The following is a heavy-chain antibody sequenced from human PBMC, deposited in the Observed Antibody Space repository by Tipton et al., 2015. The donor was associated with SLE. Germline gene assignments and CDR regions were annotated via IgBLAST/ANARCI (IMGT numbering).Heavy chain of an antibody. V-gene: IGHV3-33*03. CDR2: IWHDGSDE. CDR3: ANDIT. CDR1: GFTFSSYS. Sequence: RSLRLSCAASGFTFSSYSMNWVRRAPGKGLEWVALIWHDGSDEYYADSVKGRFTLSRDNSKSTMFLQMSSLRAEDTAVYYCANDITWGQGTLVTVSS. D-gene: IGHD3-3*01. J-gene: IGHJ4*02.